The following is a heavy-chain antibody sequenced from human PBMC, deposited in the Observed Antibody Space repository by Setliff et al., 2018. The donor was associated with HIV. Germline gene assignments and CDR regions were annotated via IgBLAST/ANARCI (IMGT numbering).Heavy chain of an antibody. Sequence: PSETLSLTCAVSGASISSTSYYWGWVRQPPGKGLEWIGSIYYSGSTYYNPSLKSRLTISVDTSRNQFSLRLSSLTAADTAVYYCARVVDADYLDYWGQGTPVTVSS. CDR1: GASISSTSYY. CDR3: ARVVDADYLDY. J-gene: IGHJ4*02. V-gene: IGHV4-39*01. CDR2: IYYSGST. D-gene: IGHD2-15*01.